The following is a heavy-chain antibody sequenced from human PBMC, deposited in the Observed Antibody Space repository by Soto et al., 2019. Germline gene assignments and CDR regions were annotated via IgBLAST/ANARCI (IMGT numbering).Heavy chain of an antibody. Sequence: GGSLRLSCAASGFTFSSYSMNWVRQAPGKGLEWVSSISSSSSYIYYADSVKGRFTISRDNAKNSLYLQMNSLRAEDTAVYYCARLHITMILVALPAGVDYWGQGTLVTSPQ. CDR1: GFTFSSYS. V-gene: IGHV3-21*01. CDR2: ISSSSSYI. CDR3: ARLHITMILVALPAGVDY. D-gene: IGHD3-22*01. J-gene: IGHJ4*02.